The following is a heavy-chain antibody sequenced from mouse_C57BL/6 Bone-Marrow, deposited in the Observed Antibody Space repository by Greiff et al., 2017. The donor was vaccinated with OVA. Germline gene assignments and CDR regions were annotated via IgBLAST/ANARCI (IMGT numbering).Heavy chain of an antibody. V-gene: IGHV1-64*01. CDR1: GYTFTSYW. D-gene: IGHD2-4*01. CDR2: IHPNSGST. Sequence: VQLQQSGAELVKPGASVKLSCKASGYTFTSYWMHWVKQRPGQGLEWIGMIHPNSGSTNYNEKFKSKATLTVDKSSSTAYMQLSSLTSEDSAVYYCARGGDYDGVADYWGQGTSVTVSS. J-gene: IGHJ4*01. CDR3: ARGGDYDGVADY.